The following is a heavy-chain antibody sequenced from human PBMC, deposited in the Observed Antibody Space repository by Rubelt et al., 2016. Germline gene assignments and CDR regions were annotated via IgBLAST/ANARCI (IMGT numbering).Heavy chain of an antibody. V-gene: IGHV3-64D*06. D-gene: IGHD6-13*01. J-gene: IGHJ4*02. CDR2: GTST. CDR3: VKDQCCSSWYYFDY. Sequence: GTSTSYADSVKGRFTISRDNSKNTLYLQMSSLRAEDTAVYYCVKDQCCSSWYYFDYWGQGTLVTVSS.